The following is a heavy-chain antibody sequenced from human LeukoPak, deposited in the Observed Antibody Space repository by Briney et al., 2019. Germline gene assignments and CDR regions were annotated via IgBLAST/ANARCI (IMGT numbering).Heavy chain of an antibody. Sequence: SETLSLTCTVSGGSISSPSYYWSWIRQPPGKGLEWIGEINHGGSTNYNPSLKSRVTMSVDTSKNQFSLKLSSVTAADTAVYYCARDGSDYYDSSGYYYLYAFDIWGQGTMVTVSS. CDR1: GGSISSPSYY. CDR2: INHGGST. CDR3: ARDGSDYYDSSGYYYLYAFDI. V-gene: IGHV4-39*07. J-gene: IGHJ3*02. D-gene: IGHD3-22*01.